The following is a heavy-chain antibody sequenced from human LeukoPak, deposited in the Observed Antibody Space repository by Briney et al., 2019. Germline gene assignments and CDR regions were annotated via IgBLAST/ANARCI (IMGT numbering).Heavy chain of an antibody. J-gene: IGHJ4*02. D-gene: IGHD3-22*01. CDR2: INQSGST. V-gene: IGHV4-34*01. CDR1: GGSFSGYY. Sequence: PSETLSLTCAVYGGSFSGYYWSWIRQPPGKGLEWIGEINQSGSTNYNPSLKSRVTISVDTSKNQFSLELSSVTAADTAVYYCARENDTSGFSASGFDSWGQGTLVTVSS. CDR3: ARENDTSGFSASGFDS.